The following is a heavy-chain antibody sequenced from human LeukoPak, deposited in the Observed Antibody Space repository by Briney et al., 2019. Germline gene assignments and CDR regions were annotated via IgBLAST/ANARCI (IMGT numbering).Heavy chain of an antibody. D-gene: IGHD5-18*01. CDR1: GFTFSSYW. J-gene: IGHJ4*02. V-gene: IGHV3-7*03. Sequence: GSLRLSCAASGFTFSSYWMSWVRQAPGKGLEWVANIKQDGSEKYYVDSVKGRFAISRDNAKNSLYLQMNSLRAEDTAVYYCAKDDRIQTRRYSYNYWGQGTLVTVSS. CDR2: IKQDGSEK. CDR3: AKDDRIQTRRYSYNY.